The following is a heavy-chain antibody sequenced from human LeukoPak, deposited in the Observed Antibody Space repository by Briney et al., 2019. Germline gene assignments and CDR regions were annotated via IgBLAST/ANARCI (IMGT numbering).Heavy chain of an antibody. Sequence: SETLSLTCTVSGGSISSYYWSWIRQPPGKGLEWIGYIYYGGSTNYNPSLKSRVTISVATSKNQFSLKLSSVTAADTAVYYCARGGYSYGHKGWFDPWGQGTLVTVSS. D-gene: IGHD5-18*01. V-gene: IGHV4-59*08. J-gene: IGHJ5*02. CDR1: GGSISSYY. CDR2: IYYGGST. CDR3: ARGGYSYGHKGWFDP.